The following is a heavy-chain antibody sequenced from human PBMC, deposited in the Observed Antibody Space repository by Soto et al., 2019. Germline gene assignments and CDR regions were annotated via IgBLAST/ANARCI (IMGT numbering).Heavy chain of an antibody. CDR1: GGTVSSYP. Sequence: ASVKVSCKASGGTVSSYPISWVRQAPGQGLEWMGGLIPLFGTTHYAQKFQGRVTITAEESTSTAYMVLSSLRFEDTAIYYCARGRGQKMYYWGQGTLVTVSS. V-gene: IGHV1-69*13. CDR3: ARGRGQKMYY. J-gene: IGHJ4*02. D-gene: IGHD2-8*01. CDR2: LIPLFGTT.